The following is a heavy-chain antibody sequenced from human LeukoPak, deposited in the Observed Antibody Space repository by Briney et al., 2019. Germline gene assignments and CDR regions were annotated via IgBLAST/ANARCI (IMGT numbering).Heavy chain of an antibody. J-gene: IGHJ5*02. CDR1: GFTFSSYG. CDR2: IWYDGSNK. D-gene: IGHD6-19*01. Sequence: GWSLRLSCAASGFTFSSYGMHWVRQAPGKGLEWVAVIWYDGSNKYYADSVKGRFTISRDNSKNTLYLQMNSLRAEDTAVYYCARDPYSSGWYGWFDPWGQGTLVTVSS. V-gene: IGHV3-33*01. CDR3: ARDPYSSGWYGWFDP.